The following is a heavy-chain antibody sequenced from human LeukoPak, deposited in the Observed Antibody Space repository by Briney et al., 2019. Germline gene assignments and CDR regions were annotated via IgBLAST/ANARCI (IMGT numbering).Heavy chain of an antibody. CDR2: INPNSGGT. CDR3: ASLYGDYVASDY. D-gene: IGHD4-17*01. Sequence: ASVKVSCKASGYSFSVYYMHWVRQAPGQGLEWMGWINPNSGGTNYAQKFLGRVTMTRDTSISTAYMELSRLRSDDTAGYYCASLYGDYVASDYWGQGTLVTVSS. CDR1: GYSFSVYY. V-gene: IGHV1-2*02. J-gene: IGHJ4*02.